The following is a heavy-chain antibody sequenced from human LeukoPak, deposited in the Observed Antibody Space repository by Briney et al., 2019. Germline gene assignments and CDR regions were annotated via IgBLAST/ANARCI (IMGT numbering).Heavy chain of an antibody. CDR2: INPNSGGT. CDR3: ARVDTAMVPTFDY. Sequence: ASVRVSCKASGYTFTGYYMHWVRQAPGQGLEWMGWINPNSGGTNYAQKFQGRVTMTRDTSISTAYMELSRLRSDDTAVYYCARVDTAMVPTFDYWGQGTLVTVSS. CDR1: GYTFTGYY. D-gene: IGHD5-18*01. J-gene: IGHJ4*02. V-gene: IGHV1-2*02.